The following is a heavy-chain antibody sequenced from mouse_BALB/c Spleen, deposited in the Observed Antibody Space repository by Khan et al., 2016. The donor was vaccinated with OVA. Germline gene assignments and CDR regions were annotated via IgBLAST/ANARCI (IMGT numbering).Heavy chain of an antibody. CDR3: AREGDDGGLAY. D-gene: IGHD2-3*01. J-gene: IGHJ3*01. CDR1: GFTFSDYY. V-gene: IGHV5-12*02. Sequence: EVELVESGGGLVQPGGSLKLSCATSGFTFSDYYMYWVRQTPEKRLEWVAYISNRGATTYYPDTLRGRFTISRANAKNTLYLQRSRLKSEDTDIYYCAREGDDGGLAYWGQGTLVTVSA. CDR2: ISNRGATT.